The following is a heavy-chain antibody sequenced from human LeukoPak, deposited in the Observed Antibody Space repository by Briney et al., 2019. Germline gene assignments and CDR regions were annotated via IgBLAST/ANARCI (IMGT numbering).Heavy chain of an antibody. Sequence: ASVKVSCKASGYTFTSYGISWVRQAPGQGLEWMGWICAYNGNTNYAQKLQGRVTMTTDTSTSTAYMELRSLRSDDTAVYYCARDPYYYDSSGYHHWGQGTLVTVSS. J-gene: IGHJ5*02. CDR3: ARDPYYYDSSGYHH. CDR2: ICAYNGNT. D-gene: IGHD3-22*01. CDR1: GYTFTSYG. V-gene: IGHV1-18*01.